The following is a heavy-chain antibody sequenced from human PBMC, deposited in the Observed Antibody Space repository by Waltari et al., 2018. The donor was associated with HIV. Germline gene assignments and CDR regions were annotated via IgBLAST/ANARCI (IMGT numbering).Heavy chain of an antibody. V-gene: IGHV3-7*01. CDR2: ITEDGSGK. CDR3: ARLTGDRFDY. J-gene: IGHJ4*02. D-gene: IGHD7-27*01. Sequence: EVQLVESGGDLVKPGGSVTISCEASRFTFRNYWLCWVRQAPGKGLEWVASITEDGSGKYYVDLVKGRFAMSRDNAKNAVYMEMNGLSAEDTALYYCARLTGDRFDYWGQGILVTVSS. CDR1: RFTFRNYW.